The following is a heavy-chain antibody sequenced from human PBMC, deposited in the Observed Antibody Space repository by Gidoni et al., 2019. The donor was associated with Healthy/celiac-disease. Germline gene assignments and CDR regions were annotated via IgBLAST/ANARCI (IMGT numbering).Heavy chain of an antibody. CDR3: ATGGRSYYYDSSGYSDAFDI. CDR1: GFTFSSYA. Sequence: EVQLLESGGGLVQPGGSLRLSCAASGFTFSSYAMSWVRQAPGKGLEWVSAISGSGGSTYYADSVKGRFTISRDNSKNTLYLQMNSLRAEDTAVYYCATGGRSYYYDSSGYSDAFDIWGQGTMVTVSS. D-gene: IGHD3-22*01. V-gene: IGHV3-23*01. CDR2: ISGSGGST. J-gene: IGHJ3*02.